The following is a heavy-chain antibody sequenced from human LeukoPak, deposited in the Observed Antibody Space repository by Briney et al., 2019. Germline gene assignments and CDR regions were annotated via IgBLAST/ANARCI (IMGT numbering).Heavy chain of an antibody. CDR3: ARDADYGSGSYYPYYFDY. V-gene: IGHV3-21*01. D-gene: IGHD3-10*01. J-gene: IGHJ4*02. CDR2: ISSSSSYI. Sequence: PGGSLRLSCAASGFTVTDYAMTWIRQSPGKGLEWVSSISSSSSYIYYADSVKGRFTISRDNAKNSLYLQMNSLRAEDTAVYYCARDADYGSGSYYPYYFDYWGQGTLVTVSS. CDR1: GFTVTDYA.